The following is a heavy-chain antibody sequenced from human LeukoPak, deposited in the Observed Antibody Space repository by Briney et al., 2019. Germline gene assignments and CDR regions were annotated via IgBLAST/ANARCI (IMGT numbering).Heavy chain of an antibody. CDR2: IYYSGST. J-gene: IGHJ4*02. CDR1: GGSISSSSYY. Sequence: SETLSLTCTVSGGSISSSSYYWGWIRQPPGKGLEWIGSIYYSGSTYYNPSLKSRDTISVDTSKNQFSLKLSSVTAADTAVYYCARHGRYSNYGGFDYWGQGTLVTVSS. D-gene: IGHD4-11*01. CDR3: ARHGRYSNYGGFDY. V-gene: IGHV4-39*01.